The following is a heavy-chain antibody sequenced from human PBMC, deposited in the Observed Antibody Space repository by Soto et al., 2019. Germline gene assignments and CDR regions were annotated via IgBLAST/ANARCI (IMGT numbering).Heavy chain of an antibody. CDR2: ISGSGGST. J-gene: IGHJ3*02. CDR1: GFTFSSYA. D-gene: IGHD2-2*01. Sequence: LRLSCAASGFTFSSYAMSWVRQAPGKGLEWVSAISGSGGSTYYADSVKGRFTISRDNSKNTLYLQMNSLRAEDTAVYYCAKDGPAAALILPGDAFDIWGQGTMVTVSS. CDR3: AKDGPAAALILPGDAFDI. V-gene: IGHV3-23*01.